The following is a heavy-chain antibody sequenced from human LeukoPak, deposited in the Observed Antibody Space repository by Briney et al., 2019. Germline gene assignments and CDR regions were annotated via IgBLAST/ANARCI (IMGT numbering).Heavy chain of an antibody. CDR1: GGSISSGGYY. CDR3: ARAPTIVVVPAAILTAYFDY. J-gene: IGHJ4*02. Sequence: SETLSLTCTVSGGSISSGGYYWSWIRQHPGKGLEWIGYIYYSGCTYYNPSLKSRVTISVDTSKNQFSLKLSSVTAADTAVYYCARAPTIVVVPAAILTAYFDYWGQGTLVTVSS. V-gene: IGHV4-31*03. D-gene: IGHD2-2*01. CDR2: IYYSGCT.